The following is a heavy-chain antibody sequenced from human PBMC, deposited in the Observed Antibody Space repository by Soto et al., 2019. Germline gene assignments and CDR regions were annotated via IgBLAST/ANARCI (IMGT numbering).Heavy chain of an antibody. CDR1: GFTFSSYG. V-gene: IGHV3-30*18. CDR2: ISYDGINK. J-gene: IGHJ4*02. CDR3: AKDPSTSLDCYNQASFHY. D-gene: IGHD2-21*02. Sequence: QVQLVESGGGVVQPGRSLRLSCAASGFTFSSYGMHWVRQAPGKGLEWVAVISYDGINKYYADSVKGRFTISRDNSKNTLYMQRNSVRDEATTVYYCAKDPSTSLDCYNQASFHYWGEGTMVTVSS.